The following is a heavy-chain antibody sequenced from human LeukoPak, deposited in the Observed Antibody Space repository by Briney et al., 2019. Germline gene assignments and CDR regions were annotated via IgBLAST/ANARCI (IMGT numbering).Heavy chain of an antibody. CDR1: GYSFTSYW. Sequence: GESLKISCKGSGYSFTSYWIGWVRQMPGKGLEWMGIIYPGDSDTRYSPSFQGQVTISADKSISTAYLQWSSLKASDTAMYYCARLSSGYRMDYYMDVWGKGTTVTISS. CDR3: ARLSSGYRMDYYMDV. V-gene: IGHV5-51*01. D-gene: IGHD5-12*01. CDR2: IYPGDSDT. J-gene: IGHJ6*03.